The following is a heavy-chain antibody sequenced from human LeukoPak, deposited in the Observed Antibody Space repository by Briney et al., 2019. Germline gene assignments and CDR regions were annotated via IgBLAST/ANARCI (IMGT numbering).Heavy chain of an antibody. V-gene: IGHV1-2*04. D-gene: IGHD1-26*01. CDR3: ARGWELLGSLDWYYGMDV. CDR1: GYTFTGYY. J-gene: IGHJ6*02. CDR2: INPNSGGT. Sequence: ASVKVSCKASGYTFTGYYMHWVRQAPGQGLEWMGWINPNSGGTNYAQKFQGWVTMTRDTSISTAYMEPSRLRSDDTAVYYCARGWELLGSLDWYYGMDVWGQGTTVTVSS.